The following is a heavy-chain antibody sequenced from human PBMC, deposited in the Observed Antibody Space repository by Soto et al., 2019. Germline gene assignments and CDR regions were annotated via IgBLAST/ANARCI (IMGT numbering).Heavy chain of an antibody. Sequence: SETLSLTCTVSGGSISSGDYYWSWIRQPPGKGLEWIGYIYYSGSTYYNPSLKSRVTISVDTSKNQFSLKLSSVTAADTAVYYCARVRNWNYESAYYYYGMDVWGQGTTVTVSS. CDR2: IYYSGST. D-gene: IGHD1-7*01. CDR1: GGSISSGDYY. CDR3: ARVRNWNYESAYYYYGMDV. J-gene: IGHJ6*02. V-gene: IGHV4-30-4*01.